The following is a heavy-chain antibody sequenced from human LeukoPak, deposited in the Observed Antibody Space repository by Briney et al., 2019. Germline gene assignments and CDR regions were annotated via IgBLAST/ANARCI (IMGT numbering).Heavy chain of an antibody. CDR1: GFTFSSYW. V-gene: IGHV3-7*01. Sequence: GGSLRLSCAASGFTFSSYWMSWVRQAPGKGLEWVVNIKQDGSEKYYVDSVKGRFTISRDNAKNSLYLQMNSLRAEDTAVYYCARGGDWGDPSYFDYWGQGTLVTVSS. CDR3: ARGGDWGDPSYFDY. CDR2: IKQDGSEK. D-gene: IGHD3/OR15-3a*01. J-gene: IGHJ4*02.